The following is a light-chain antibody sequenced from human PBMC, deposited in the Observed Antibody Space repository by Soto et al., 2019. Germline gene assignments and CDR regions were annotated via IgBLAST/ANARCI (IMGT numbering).Light chain of an antibody. CDR2: DAS. Sequence: EIVLTQPPATLSLSPGERATLSCRASQSVSSYLAWYQQKPGQGPRLLIYDASNRANAIPARFSGSGSGTDFTLTISNLETEDFAGYYYQQRRNWPRLTFGGGTKVEIK. V-gene: IGKV3-11*01. CDR3: QQRRNWPRLT. J-gene: IGKJ4*01. CDR1: QSVSSY.